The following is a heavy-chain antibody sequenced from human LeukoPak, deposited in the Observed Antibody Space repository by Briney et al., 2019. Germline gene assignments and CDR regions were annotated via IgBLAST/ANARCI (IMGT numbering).Heavy chain of an antibody. V-gene: IGHV1-18*01. CDR1: GYVFTSFG. CDR3: ARGGYYGSGSFPDY. CDR2: MSPHTGNT. Sequence: ASVKVSCKASGYVFTSFGINWVRQATGQGLEWMGWMSPHTGNTQYTQKLQGRLTMTTDTSTSTAYMDLRSLISDDTAVYFCARGGYYGSGSFPDYWGQGTLVTVSS. D-gene: IGHD3-10*01. J-gene: IGHJ4*02.